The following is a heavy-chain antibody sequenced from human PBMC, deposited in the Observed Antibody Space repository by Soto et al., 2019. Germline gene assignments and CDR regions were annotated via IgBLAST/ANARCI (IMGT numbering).Heavy chain of an antibody. CDR2: INPGNGNT. CDR3: ARSAISPYGGLIGPFDY. CDR1: GYTFTAYA. V-gene: IGHV1-3*05. D-gene: IGHD3-16*02. J-gene: IGHJ4*02. Sequence: QVQLVQSGGEERKPGASVRLSCEASGYTFTAYALHWLRQAPGQSLEWMAWINPGNGNTKYSLKFLGRVSITKDTSATTAYLELCSLKSEHTAVYYCARSAISPYGGLIGPFDYWGQGDLVTVSS.